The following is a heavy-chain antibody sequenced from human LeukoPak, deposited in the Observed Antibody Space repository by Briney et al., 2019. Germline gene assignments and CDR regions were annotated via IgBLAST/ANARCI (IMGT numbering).Heavy chain of an antibody. CDR2: IYDSGAT. CDR3: ATRPAGNTGAAIFDF. D-gene: IGHD6-6*01. J-gene: IGHJ5*01. V-gene: IGHV4-59*11. Sequence: SETLSLPCTVFGSMSNHLWSWIRQPPGKGLEWVGYIYDSGATNYNPSLKSRVTLSVDTSANQFSLNLSSVTTADTAVYYCATRPAGNTGAAIFDFWSRGTLVTVSS. CDR1: GSMSNHL.